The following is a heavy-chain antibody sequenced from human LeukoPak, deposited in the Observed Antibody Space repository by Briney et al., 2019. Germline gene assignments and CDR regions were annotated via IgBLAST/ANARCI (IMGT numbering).Heavy chain of an antibody. CDR3: ARDGSVVYYYYGMDV. Sequence: GGSLRLSCAASGFTFSSYEMNWVRQAPGKGLEWVSYISSSGSTIYYAGSVKGRFTISRDNAKNSLYLQMNSLRAEDTAVYYCARDGSVVYYYYGMDVWGQGTTVTVSS. CDR1: GFTFSSYE. V-gene: IGHV3-48*03. J-gene: IGHJ6*02. D-gene: IGHD1-26*01. CDR2: ISSSGSTI.